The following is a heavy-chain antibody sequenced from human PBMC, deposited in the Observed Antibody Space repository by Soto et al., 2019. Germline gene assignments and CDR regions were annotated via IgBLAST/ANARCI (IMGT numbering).Heavy chain of an antibody. CDR3: ASVYYDYVWGHDAFDI. Sequence: QLQLQESGPGLVKPSETLSLTCTVSGGSISSSSYYWGWIRQPPGKGLEWIGSIYYSGSTYYNPSLKSRVTLSVDTSKNQFSLKLSSVTAADTAVYYCASVYYDYVWGHDAFDIWGQGTMVTVSS. D-gene: IGHD3-16*01. J-gene: IGHJ3*02. CDR2: IYYSGST. CDR1: GGSISSSSYY. V-gene: IGHV4-39*01.